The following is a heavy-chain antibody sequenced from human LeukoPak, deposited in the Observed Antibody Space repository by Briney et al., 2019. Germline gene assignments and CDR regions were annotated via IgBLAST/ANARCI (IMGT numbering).Heavy chain of an antibody. CDR2: TSNDGSTT. CDR1: GFTFSSHG. J-gene: IGHJ6*02. Sequence: GGSLRLSCAASGFTFSSHGMHWVRQAPGKGLVWLSRTSNDGSTTTYADSVKGRFTISRDNTKNTLYVQMDSLRPEDTAVYYCARGIWRSYGLDVWGQGTTVTVSS. CDR3: ARGIWRSYGLDV. V-gene: IGHV3-74*01.